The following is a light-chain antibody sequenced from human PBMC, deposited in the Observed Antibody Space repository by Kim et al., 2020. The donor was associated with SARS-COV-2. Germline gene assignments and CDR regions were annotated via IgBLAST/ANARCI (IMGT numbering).Light chain of an antibody. J-gene: IGLJ2*01. V-gene: IGLV3-19*01. CDR3: NSRDSSGNHLV. Sequence: ALGQTVRITGQGDSLRSYYASWYQQKPGQAPVLVIYGKNNRPSGIPDRFSGSSSGNTASLTITGAQAEDEADYYGNSRDSSGNHLVFGGGTQLTVL. CDR2: GKN. CDR1: SLRSYY.